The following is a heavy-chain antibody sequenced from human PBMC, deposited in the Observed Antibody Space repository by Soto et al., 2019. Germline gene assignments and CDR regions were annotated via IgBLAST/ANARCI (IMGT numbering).Heavy chain of an antibody. CDR2: ISYDGSKK. J-gene: IGHJ4*02. CDR1: GLTFSSHG. D-gene: IGHD3-16*01. CDR3: AKDRVESGLGEVDY. Sequence: QVQLVESGGGVVQPGRSLRLSCAASGLTFSSHGMHWVRQAPGKGLEWVAIISYDGSKKYYGDSVKGRFTVSRDNSKNTLYLQMDSLRAEDTAVYYCAKDRVESGLGEVDYWGQGTLVTVSS. V-gene: IGHV3-30*18.